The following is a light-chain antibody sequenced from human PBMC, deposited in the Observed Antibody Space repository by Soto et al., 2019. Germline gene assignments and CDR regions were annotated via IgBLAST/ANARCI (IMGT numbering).Light chain of an antibody. CDR3: QQYNNWPPWT. J-gene: IGKJ1*01. Sequence: EIVMTQSPATLSVSPGERATLSCRASQSVSSNLAWYQQKPGQAPRLLIYGASNRAPGIPARFSGSGSGTEFPLTISSLQSEDFAVYYCQQYNNWPPWTFGQGTKVEIK. CDR2: GAS. CDR1: QSVSSN. V-gene: IGKV3-15*01.